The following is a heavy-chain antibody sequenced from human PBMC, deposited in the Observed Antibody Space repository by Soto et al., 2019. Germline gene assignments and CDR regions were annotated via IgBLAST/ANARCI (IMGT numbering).Heavy chain of an antibody. CDR3: VMVDNYVTPTPQDV. CDR2: ISPYTGNT. D-gene: IGHD3-16*01. Sequence: QVQLVQSGDEVKKPGASFKVSCKASGYIFVNYGIAWVRQAPGQGLEWMGWISPYTGNTHSATKVQGRLTMTTDTSTSTAYMDLGSLTSDDTAVYYCVMVDNYVTPTPQDVWGQGTTVTVSS. J-gene: IGHJ6*02. V-gene: IGHV1-18*01. CDR1: GYIFVNYG.